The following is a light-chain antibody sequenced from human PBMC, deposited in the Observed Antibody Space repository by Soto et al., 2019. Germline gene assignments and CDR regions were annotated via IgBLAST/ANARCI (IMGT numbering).Light chain of an antibody. J-gene: IGKJ1*01. CDR1: QSLSSNY. Sequence: EIVLTQSPGTLSLSPGERATLSCRASQSLSSNYLAWHQQKTGQAPRLLIYGASSRATGIPDRFSGSGSGTDFTLTISSLQPEDFATYFCQQFNSYPRTFGQGTKVDI. CDR2: GAS. CDR3: QQFNSYPRT. V-gene: IGKV3-20*01.